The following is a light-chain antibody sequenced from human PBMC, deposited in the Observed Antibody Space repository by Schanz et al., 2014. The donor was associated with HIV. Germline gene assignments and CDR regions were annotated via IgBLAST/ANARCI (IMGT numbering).Light chain of an antibody. V-gene: IGKV3-20*01. CDR1: QSIRND. J-gene: IGKJ1*01. CDR2: GAS. CDR3: QQYGSLPWT. Sequence: EIVMTQSPATLSMSPGERATLSCRASQSIRNDLAWYQQKPNQAPRLLIFGASNRAIGIPDRFSGSESGTDFTLTISRVEPEDYAVYHCQQYGSLPWTFGQGTKVEVK.